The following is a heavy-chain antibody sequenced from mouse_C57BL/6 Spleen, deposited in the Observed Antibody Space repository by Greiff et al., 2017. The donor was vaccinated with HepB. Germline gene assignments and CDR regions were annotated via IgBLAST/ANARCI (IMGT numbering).Heavy chain of an antibody. CDR1: GYTFTSYW. V-gene: IGHV1-55*01. CDR3: ARSAYYGSSLWYFDV. J-gene: IGHJ1*03. D-gene: IGHD1-1*01. Sequence: QVQLQQPGAELVKPGASVKMSCKASGYTFTSYWITWVKQRPGQGLEWIGDIYPGSGSTNYNEKFKSKATLTVDTSSSTAYMQLSSLTSEDSAVYYCARSAYYGSSLWYFDVWGTGTTVTVSS. CDR2: IYPGSGST.